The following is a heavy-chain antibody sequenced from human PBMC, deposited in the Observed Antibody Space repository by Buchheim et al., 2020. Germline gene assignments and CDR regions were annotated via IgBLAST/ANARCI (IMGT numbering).Heavy chain of an antibody. CDR3: ARSTTTRVRFDY. D-gene: IGHD2-15*01. Sequence: QVQLQESGPGLVKPSETLSLTCTVSGGSISSYYWSWIRQPPGKGLEWIGYIYYSGSTYYNPSLKSRVTISVDTSKNQFSLKLSSVTAADTAVYYCARSTTTRVRFDYWGQGTL. CDR2: IYYSGST. CDR1: GGSISSYY. V-gene: IGHV4-59*06. J-gene: IGHJ4*02.